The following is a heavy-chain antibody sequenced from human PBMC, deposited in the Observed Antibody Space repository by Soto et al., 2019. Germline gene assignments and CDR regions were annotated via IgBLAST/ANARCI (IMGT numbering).Heavy chain of an antibody. CDR2: TYHSGNP. Sequence: PSVTPRPPWGVSWGNIRDVGYSWALIRQPPGKALEWIGHTYHSGNPYYNPSLKSRVIISVDRSKNQFSLKVSSVTAADTAVYYCARHDGFSSGWIFDYWGHGTLVTV. D-gene: IGHD6-19*01. CDR1: WGNIRDVGYS. V-gene: IGHV4-30-2*01. CDR3: ARHDGFSSGWIFDY. J-gene: IGHJ4*01.